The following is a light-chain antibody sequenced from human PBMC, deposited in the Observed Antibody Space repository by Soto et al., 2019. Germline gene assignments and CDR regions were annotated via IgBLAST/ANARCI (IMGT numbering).Light chain of an antibody. CDR2: NAA. J-gene: IGKJ2*01. Sequence: EIVLTQSPGTLSLSPGERATLSCRATQSVISSTYVAWYQQKPGQAPRLLIYNAATRATCSPDRFSGSASGTECTLTISRLEPEYFAVYFCQQYGSFGQGTKVEIK. V-gene: IGKV3-20*01. CDR3: QQYGS. CDR1: QSVISSTY.